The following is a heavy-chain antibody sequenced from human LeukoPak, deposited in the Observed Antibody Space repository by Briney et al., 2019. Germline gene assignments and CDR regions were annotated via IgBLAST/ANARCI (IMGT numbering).Heavy chain of an antibody. CDR3: SYWCGWYNY. CDR1: GFTFSSYA. D-gene: IGHD2-8*02. CDR2: ISGSGGST. Sequence: PGGSLRLSCAASGFTFSSYAMSWVRQAPGKGLEWGSAISGSGGSTYYADSVKGRFTISRDNSKNTLYLQMNSLRAEDTAVYYLSYWCGWYNYWGQRTLVPVSS. V-gene: IGHV3-23*01. J-gene: IGHJ4*02.